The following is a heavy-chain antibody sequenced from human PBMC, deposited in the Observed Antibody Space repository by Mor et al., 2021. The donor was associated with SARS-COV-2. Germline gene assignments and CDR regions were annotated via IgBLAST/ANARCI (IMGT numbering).Heavy chain of an antibody. CDR3: AKEFSGAPRAFDI. D-gene: IGHD1-26*01. V-gene: IGHV3-66*01. CDR2: GNT. Sequence: GNTQYADSVEGRFTISRDNSQNTLYLQMNSLGAEDTAVYYCAKEFSGAPRAFDIWGHGTMV. J-gene: IGHJ3*02.